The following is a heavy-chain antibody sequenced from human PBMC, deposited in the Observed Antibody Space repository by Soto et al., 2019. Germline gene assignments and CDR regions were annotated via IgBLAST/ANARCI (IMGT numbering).Heavy chain of an antibody. CDR1: GYTFTSYA. CDR2: INAGNGNT. D-gene: IGHD2-15*01. CDR3: ARDIVVVAAAYYYYGMDV. V-gene: IGHV1-3*01. J-gene: IGHJ6*02. Sequence: QVQLVQSGAEVKKPWASVKVSCQASGYTFTSYAMHWVRQAPGQRLEWMGWINAGNGNTKYSQKFQGRVTITRDTSASTAYRELSSLRSEDTAVYYCARDIVVVAAAYYYYGMDVWGHGTTVTVSS.